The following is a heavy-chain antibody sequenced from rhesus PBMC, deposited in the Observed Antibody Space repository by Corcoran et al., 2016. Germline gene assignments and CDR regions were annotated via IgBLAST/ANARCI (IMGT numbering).Heavy chain of an antibody. J-gene: IGHJ4*01. V-gene: IGHV3-16*02. CDR3: ALYSNYGY. D-gene: IGHD4-23*01. CDR1: GFTFSNYW. CDR2: IKNKAEGGTA. Sequence: EVRLVESGGGLVQPGGSLRLSCAASGFTFSNYWMSWVRPAPGKGLDWVGHIKNKAEGGTAAYAESVKGRFTISRDDSKNTLYLQMNSLKTEDTAVYYCALYSNYGYWGQGVLVTVSS.